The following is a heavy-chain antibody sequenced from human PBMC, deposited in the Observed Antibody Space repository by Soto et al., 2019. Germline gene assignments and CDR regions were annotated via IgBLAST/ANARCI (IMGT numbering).Heavy chain of an antibody. CDR1: GFTFSSYA. Sequence: GGSLRLSCAASGFTFSSYAMHWVRQAPGKGLEWVAVISYDGSNKYYADSVKGRFTISRDNSKNTLYLQMNSLRAEDTAVYYCARDGWGYDSSGYYPNYYFDYWGQGTLVTVSS. CDR2: ISYDGSNK. V-gene: IGHV3-30-3*01. J-gene: IGHJ4*02. D-gene: IGHD3-22*01. CDR3: ARDGWGYDSSGYYPNYYFDY.